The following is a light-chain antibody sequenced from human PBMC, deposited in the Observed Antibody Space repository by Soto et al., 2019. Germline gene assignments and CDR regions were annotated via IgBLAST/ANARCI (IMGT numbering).Light chain of an antibody. CDR2: GAS. Sequence: EIVLTQSPDTLSLSPGERATLSCRASQSVTSSYLAWYQQKPGQAPRLLIYGASSRATGIPDRFSGSGSGTDFTLTISRLEPEDFAVYYCQQYDSSRGYTFGQGTKLEIK. J-gene: IGKJ2*01. CDR3: QQYDSSRGYT. CDR1: QSVTSSY. V-gene: IGKV3-20*01.